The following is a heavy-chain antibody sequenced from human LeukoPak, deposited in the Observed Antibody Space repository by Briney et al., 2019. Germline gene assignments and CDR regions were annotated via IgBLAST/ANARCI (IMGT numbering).Heavy chain of an antibody. J-gene: IGHJ4*02. CDR1: GYSFSTYT. D-gene: IGHD5-24*01. Sequence: ASVKVSCKASGYSFSTYTMNWVRQAPGQRLEWMGWINAGNGNTKYSQKFQGRVTITRDTSASTAYMEMRSLRSEDTAVYYCAREIDRDAYNQFFDYWGQGTLVTVSS. CDR3: AREIDRDAYNQFFDY. V-gene: IGHV1-3*01. CDR2: INAGNGNT.